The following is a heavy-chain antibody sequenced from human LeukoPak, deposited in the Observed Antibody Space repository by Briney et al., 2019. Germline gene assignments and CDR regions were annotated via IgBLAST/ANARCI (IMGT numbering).Heavy chain of an antibody. CDR3: AREIIAAAGTHQSDFDY. Sequence: ASVKVSCKASGGTFSSYAISWVRQAPGQGLEWMGWISAYNGNTNYAQKLQGRVTMTTDTSTSTAYMELRSLRSDDTAVYYCAREIIAAAGTHQSDFDYWGQGTLVTVSS. D-gene: IGHD6-13*01. V-gene: IGHV1-18*01. J-gene: IGHJ4*02. CDR1: GGTFSSYA. CDR2: ISAYNGNT.